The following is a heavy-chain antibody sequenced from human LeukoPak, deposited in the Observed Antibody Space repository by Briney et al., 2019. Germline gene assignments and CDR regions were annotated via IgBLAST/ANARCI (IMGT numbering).Heavy chain of an antibody. CDR1: GYTFTSYG. CDR2: ISAYNGNT. V-gene: IGHV1-18*01. D-gene: IGHD2-2*01. Sequence: RRASVKVSCMASGYTFTSYGISWVRQAPGQGLEWMGWISAYNGNTNYAQKLQGRVTMTTDTSTSTAYMELRSLRSDDTAVYYCARDIVVVPAAILPHFDYWGQGTLVTVSS. J-gene: IGHJ4*02. CDR3: ARDIVVVPAAILPHFDY.